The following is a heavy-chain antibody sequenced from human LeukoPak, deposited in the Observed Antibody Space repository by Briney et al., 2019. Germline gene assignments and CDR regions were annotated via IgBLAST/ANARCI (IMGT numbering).Heavy chain of an antibody. V-gene: IGHV4-59*01. D-gene: IGHD4-17*01. CDR3: ARVLTTVTTEHYFDY. CDR2: ISYSGST. J-gene: IGHJ4*02. CDR1: GGSLSSYS. Sequence: PSETLSLTCTVSGGSLSSYSWSWIRQPPGKGLEWIGYISYSGSTNYNPSLKSRVTIPVDTSKTQFSLKLSSVTAADTAVYYCARVLTTVTTEHYFDYWGQGTLVTVSS.